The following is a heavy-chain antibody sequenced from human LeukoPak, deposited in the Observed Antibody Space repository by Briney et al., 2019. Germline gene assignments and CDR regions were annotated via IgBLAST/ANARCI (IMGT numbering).Heavy chain of an antibody. CDR3: ATNYYTSGSYSS. CDR1: GGTFSSYA. V-gene: IGHV1-69*05. CDR2: IIPIFGTA. J-gene: IGHJ5*02. Sequence: SVKVSCKASGGTFSSYAISWVRQAPGQGLEWMGGIIPIFGTANYAQKFQGRVTITTVESTSTAYMELSSLRSEDTAVYYCATNYYTSGSYSSWGQGALVTVSS. D-gene: IGHD3-10*01.